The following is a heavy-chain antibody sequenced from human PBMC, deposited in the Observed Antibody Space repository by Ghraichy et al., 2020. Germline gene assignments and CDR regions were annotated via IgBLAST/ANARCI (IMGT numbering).Heavy chain of an antibody. J-gene: IGHJ2*01. CDR3: AREDYVWGSYRPDGYFDL. Sequence: EWIGYIYYSGSTYYNPALKSRVTISVDTSKNQFSLKLSSVTAADTAVYYCAREDYVWGSYRPDGYFDLWGR. CDR2: IYYSGST. V-gene: IGHV4-31*02. D-gene: IGHD3-16*02.